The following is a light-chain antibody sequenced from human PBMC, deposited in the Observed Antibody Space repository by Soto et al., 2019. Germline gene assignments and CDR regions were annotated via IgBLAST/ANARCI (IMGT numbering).Light chain of an antibody. V-gene: IGKV3-20*01. Sequence: EIVLTQSPGTLSLSPGERATLSCRASQSVSSSYLAWYQQKPGQAPRLLIYGASSRATGIPDRFSGSGSGTDFTLTSSRLEPEYFAVYYWQQYGSPPDTFGPGTRLE. CDR1: QSVSSSY. J-gene: IGKJ5*01. CDR3: QQYGSPPDT. CDR2: GAS.